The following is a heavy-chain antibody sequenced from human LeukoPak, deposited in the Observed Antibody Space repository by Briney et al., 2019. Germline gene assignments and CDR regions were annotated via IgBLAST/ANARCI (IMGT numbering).Heavy chain of an antibody. CDR3: ARDRDGYNGGDY. D-gene: IGHD5-24*01. J-gene: IGHJ4*02. CDR1: GYSFTSHY. Sequence: ASVKVSCKASGYSFTSHYMHWVRQAPGQGLEWMGLINPSGSSTLYAQKFQGRVTMTRDMSTTTAYMELRSLRSDDTAVYYCARDRDGYNGGDYWGQGTLVTVSS. CDR2: INPSGSST. V-gene: IGHV1-46*01.